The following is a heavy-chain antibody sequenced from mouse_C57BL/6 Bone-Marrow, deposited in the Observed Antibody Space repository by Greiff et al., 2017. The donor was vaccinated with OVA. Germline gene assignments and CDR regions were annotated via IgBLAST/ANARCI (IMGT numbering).Heavy chain of an antibody. CDR2: IDPENGDT. D-gene: IGHD1-1*01. CDR1: GFNIKDDY. V-gene: IGHV14-4*01. J-gene: IGHJ3*01. Sequence: EVQLQQSGAELVRPGASVKLSCTASGFNIKDDYMHWVKQRPEQGLEWIGWIDPENGDTEYASKFQGKATITADTSSNTAYLQLSSLTSEDTAVYYCTRYGSSSAWFAYWGQGTLVTVSA. CDR3: TRYGSSSAWFAY.